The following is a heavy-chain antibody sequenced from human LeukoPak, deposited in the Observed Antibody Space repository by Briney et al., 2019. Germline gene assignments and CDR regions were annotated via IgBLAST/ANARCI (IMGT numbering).Heavy chain of an antibody. J-gene: IGHJ5*02. CDR3: ARGYCSSTSCLVRFLEWSSPFDP. Sequence: GASVKVSCKASGYTFTSYGISWVRQAPGQGLEWMGWISAYNGNTNYAQKLQGRVTMTTDTSTSTAYMELRSLRSDDTAVYYCARGYCSSTSCLVRFLEWSSPFDPWGQGTLVTASS. CDR2: ISAYNGNT. V-gene: IGHV1-18*01. CDR1: GYTFTSYG. D-gene: IGHD2-2*01.